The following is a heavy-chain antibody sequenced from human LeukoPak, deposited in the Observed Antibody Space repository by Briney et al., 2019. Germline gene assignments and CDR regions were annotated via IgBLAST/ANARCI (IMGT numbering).Heavy chain of an antibody. CDR1: GFTFSSSW. V-gene: IGHV3-7*01. J-gene: IGHJ6*03. CDR3: ASGDNMDV. D-gene: IGHD3-3*01. CDR2: INQDASEK. Sequence: GGCLRLSCAASGFTFSSSWMYWVRQAPGKGLEWVANINQDASEKNYVGSVKGRFTISRDNAKNSLYLQMNSLRAEDTALYYCASGDNMDVWGKGTTVTVSS.